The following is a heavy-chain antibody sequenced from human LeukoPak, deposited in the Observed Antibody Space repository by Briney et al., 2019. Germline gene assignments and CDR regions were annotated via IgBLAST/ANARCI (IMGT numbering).Heavy chain of an antibody. J-gene: IGHJ5*02. D-gene: IGHD1-26*01. CDR1: GGSISSYY. CDR3: ARTPWELLTWFDR. CDR2: IYYSGST. V-gene: IGHV4-59*08. Sequence: PSETLSLTCTVSGGSISSYYWSWIRQPPGKGLEWIGYIYYSGSTNYNPSLKSRVTISVDTSKNQFSLKLSSVTAADTAVYYCARTPWELLTWFDRWGQGTLVTVSS.